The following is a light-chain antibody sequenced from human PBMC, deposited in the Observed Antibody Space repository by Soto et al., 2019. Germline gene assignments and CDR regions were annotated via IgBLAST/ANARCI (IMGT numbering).Light chain of an antibody. V-gene: IGLV2-14*03. CDR3: SSYTASSTSVI. CDR2: DVS. Sequence: QSALTQPASVSGSPGQSLTISCTGTSSDIGTYNYVSWYQQHPGKAPKVMIYDVSNRPSGVSNRFSGSKSGNTASLTISGLQAEDEADYYCSSYTASSTSVIFGGGTTLTVL. CDR1: SSDIGTYNY. J-gene: IGLJ2*01.